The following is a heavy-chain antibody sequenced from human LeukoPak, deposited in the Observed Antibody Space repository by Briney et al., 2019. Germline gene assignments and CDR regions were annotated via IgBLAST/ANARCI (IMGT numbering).Heavy chain of an antibody. Sequence: GGSLRLSCAASGFTFSSYAMSWVRQVPGKGLEWVSAISGSGGSTYYADSVKGRFTISRDNSKNTLYLQMNSLRAEDTAVYYCAKDGGYYYGSGSYYPFDYWGQGTLVTASS. D-gene: IGHD3-10*01. CDR2: ISGSGGST. V-gene: IGHV3-23*01. J-gene: IGHJ4*02. CDR1: GFTFSSYA. CDR3: AKDGGYYYGSGSYYPFDY.